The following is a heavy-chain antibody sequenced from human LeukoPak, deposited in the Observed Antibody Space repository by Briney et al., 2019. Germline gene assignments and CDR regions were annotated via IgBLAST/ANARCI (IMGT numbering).Heavy chain of an antibody. D-gene: IGHD6-13*01. V-gene: IGHV1-18*01. Sequence: ASVKVSCKASGYTFTSYGISWVRQAPGQGLEWMGWISAYNGNANYAQKLQGRVTMTTDTSTSTAYMELRSLRSDDTAVYYCARAPGYSSSWTMHFDYWGQGTLVTVSS. CDR1: GYTFTSYG. CDR3: ARAPGYSSSWTMHFDY. J-gene: IGHJ4*02. CDR2: ISAYNGNA.